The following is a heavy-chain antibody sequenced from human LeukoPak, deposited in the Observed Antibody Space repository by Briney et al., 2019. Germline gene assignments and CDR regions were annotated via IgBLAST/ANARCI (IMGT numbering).Heavy chain of an antibody. J-gene: IGHJ5*02. Sequence: PGGSLRLSCAASGFTFSSYGMHWVRQAPGKGLEWVAFIRYDGSNKYYADSVKGRFTISRDDAKNSLYLQMNSLRAEDTAVYYCARQIGGGYSYGSSGQGTLDTVSS. V-gene: IGHV3-30*02. D-gene: IGHD5-18*01. CDR1: GFTFSSYG. CDR3: ARQIGGGYSYGS. CDR2: IRYDGSNK.